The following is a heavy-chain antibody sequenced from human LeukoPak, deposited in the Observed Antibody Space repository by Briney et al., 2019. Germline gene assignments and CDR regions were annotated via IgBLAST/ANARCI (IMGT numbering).Heavy chain of an antibody. J-gene: IGHJ4*02. CDR3: ARSPLIRESYGDKIVKFDY. Sequence: GGSLRLSCAASGFVFSNYAMSWVRQAPGRGLEWVSTISGRADSTYSADSVRGRFTIHRDSYKNTLSLQMDSLRAEDTAVYYCARSPLIRESYGDKIVKFDYWGQGALVTVSS. CDR1: GFVFSNYA. V-gene: IGHV3-23*01. D-gene: IGHD4-17*01. CDR2: ISGRADST.